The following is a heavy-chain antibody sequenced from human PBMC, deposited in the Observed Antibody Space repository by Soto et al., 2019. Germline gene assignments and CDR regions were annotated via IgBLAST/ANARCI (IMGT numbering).Heavy chain of an antibody. D-gene: IGHD2-21*02. CDR1: GYTFTSYY. V-gene: IGHV1-46*01. CDR3: ARDPASYCGGDCYSDY. Sequence: GASVKVSCKASGYTFTSYYMHWVRQAPGQGLEWMGIINASGGSTSYAQKFQGRVTMTRDTSTSTAYMELSSLRSDDTAVYYCARDPASYCGGDCYSDYWGQGTLVTVSS. CDR2: INASGGST. J-gene: IGHJ4*02.